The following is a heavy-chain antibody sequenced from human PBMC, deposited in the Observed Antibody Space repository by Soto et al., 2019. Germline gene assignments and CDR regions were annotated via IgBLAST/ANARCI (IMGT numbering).Heavy chain of an antibody. CDR3: TMLTVHRYFGF. J-gene: IGHJ4*02. V-gene: IGHV3-15*07. CDR1: GFNITDAS. Sequence: GGSLRLSCAVSGFNITDASINWVRQAPGKGLEWVGRIISLTDGGAIDYAAPVQGRFTLSKDVSQNSLYLQMNSLKTEDTAVYFCTMLTVHRYFGFWGQGTLVTVSS. D-gene: IGHD2-21*01. CDR2: IISLTDGGAI.